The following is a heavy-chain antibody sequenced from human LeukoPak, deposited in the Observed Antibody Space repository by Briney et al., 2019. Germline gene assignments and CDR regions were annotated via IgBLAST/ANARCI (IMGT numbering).Heavy chain of an antibody. Sequence: SETLSLTCAVYGGSFSGYYWSWIRQPPGKGLEWIGYIYYSGSANYNPSLKSRVTISVDTSKNQFSLKLSSVTAADTAVYYCARRRYYDSSGYRHYWYFDLWGRGTLVTVSS. CDR2: IYYSGSA. CDR3: ARRRYYDSSGYRHYWYFDL. J-gene: IGHJ2*01. CDR1: GGSFSGYY. V-gene: IGHV4-59*08. D-gene: IGHD3-22*01.